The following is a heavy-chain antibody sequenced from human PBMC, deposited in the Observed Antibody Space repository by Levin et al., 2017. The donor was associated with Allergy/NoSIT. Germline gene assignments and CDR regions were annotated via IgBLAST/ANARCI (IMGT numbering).Heavy chain of an antibody. Sequence: PGGSLRLSCAASGFTFSSYWMSWVRQAPGKGLEWVANIKQDGSEKYYVDSVKGRFTISRDNAKNSLYLQMNSLRAEDTAVYYCARDSFWVYGSGSYAFDSWGQGTMVTVSS. CDR2: IKQDGSEK. D-gene: IGHD3-10*01. J-gene: IGHJ3*02. V-gene: IGHV3-7*04. CDR3: ARDSFWVYGSGSYAFDS. CDR1: GFTFSSYW.